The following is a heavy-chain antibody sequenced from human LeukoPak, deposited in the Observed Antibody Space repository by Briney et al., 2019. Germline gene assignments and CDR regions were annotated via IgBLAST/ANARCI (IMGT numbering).Heavy chain of an antibody. J-gene: IGHJ4*02. V-gene: IGHV1-46*01. CDR3: ARGAPIDYYDSSGYLNY. CDR1: GYTFTSYY. D-gene: IGHD3-22*01. Sequence: ASVKVSCKASGYTFTSYYMHWVRQAPGQGLEWMGIINPSGGSTSYAQKFQGRVTMTRDTSTSTVYMGLSSLRSEDTAVYYCARGAPIDYYDSSGYLNYWGQGTLVTVSS. CDR2: INPSGGST.